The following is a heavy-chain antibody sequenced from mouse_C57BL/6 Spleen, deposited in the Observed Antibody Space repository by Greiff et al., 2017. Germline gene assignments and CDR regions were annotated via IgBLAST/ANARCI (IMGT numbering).Heavy chain of an antibody. D-gene: IGHD1-1*01. CDR3: ATYYCSSYWYVDV. CDR1: GYTFTSYW. V-gene: IGHV1-7*01. J-gene: IGHJ1*03. Sequence: VKVVESGAELAKPGASVKLSCKASGYTFTSYWMHWVKQRPGQGLEWIGYINPSSGYTKYNQKFKDKATLTADKSSSTAYMQLSSLTYEDSAVYYCATYYCSSYWYVDVWGTGTTVTVSS. CDR2: INPSSGYT.